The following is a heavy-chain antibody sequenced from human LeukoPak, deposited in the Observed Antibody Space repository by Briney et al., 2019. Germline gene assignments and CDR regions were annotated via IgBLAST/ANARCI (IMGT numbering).Heavy chain of an antibody. CDR2: INPSGGST. CDR1: GYTFTGYY. D-gene: IGHD6-13*01. Sequence: ASVKVSCKASGYTFTGYYMHWVRQAPGQGLEWMGIINPSGGSTSYAQKFQGRVTMTRDMSTSTVYMELSSLRSEDTAVYYCARGSRRQQQLPHTYFDYWGQGTLVTVSS. CDR3: ARGSRRQQQLPHTYFDY. J-gene: IGHJ4*02. V-gene: IGHV1-46*01.